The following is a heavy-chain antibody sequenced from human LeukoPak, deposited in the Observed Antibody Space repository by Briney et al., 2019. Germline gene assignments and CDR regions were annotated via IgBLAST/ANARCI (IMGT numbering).Heavy chain of an antibody. CDR2: ISYDGSNK. V-gene: IGHV3-30*18. D-gene: IGHD6-19*01. CDR3: AKDRLVYAFDI. CDR1: GFTFSSYG. J-gene: IGHJ3*02. Sequence: PGRSLRLSCAASGFTFSSYGMHWVRQAPGKGLEWVAVISYDGSNKYYADSVKGRFTISRDNSKNTLYLQMNSLRAEDTAVYYCAKDRLVYAFDIWGQGTMVTVSS.